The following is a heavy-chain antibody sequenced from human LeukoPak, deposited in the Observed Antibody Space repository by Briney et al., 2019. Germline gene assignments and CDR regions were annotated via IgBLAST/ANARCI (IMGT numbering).Heavy chain of an antibody. J-gene: IGHJ3*02. Sequence: SESLSLTCTASGFSISSCSYYWGWIRQPPGKGLEWIGSIYYSGRTYDNPSLKRLVTISVDTSKNQFSLKLSSVTAANTAVYYCARAPEQVVPAAISPRGVFDIWGQRTKVTVSS. CDR3: ARAPEQVVPAAISPRGVFDI. D-gene: IGHD2-2*02. CDR2: IYYSGRT. V-gene: IGHV4-39*07. CDR1: GFSISSCSYY.